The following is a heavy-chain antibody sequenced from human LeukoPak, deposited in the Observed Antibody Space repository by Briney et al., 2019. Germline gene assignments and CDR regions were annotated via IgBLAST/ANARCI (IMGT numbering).Heavy chain of an antibody. CDR2: IYYSGST. J-gene: IGHJ4*02. Sequence: KPSETLSLTCTVSGGSISSYYWSWIRQPPGKGLEWIGYIYYSGSTNYNSSLKSRVTILVDTSKNQFSLKLSSVTAADTAVYYCARDPSDYYDSRYYFDYWGQGTLVTVSS. CDR3: ARDPSDYYDSRYYFDY. V-gene: IGHV4-59*12. D-gene: IGHD3-22*01. CDR1: GGSISSYY.